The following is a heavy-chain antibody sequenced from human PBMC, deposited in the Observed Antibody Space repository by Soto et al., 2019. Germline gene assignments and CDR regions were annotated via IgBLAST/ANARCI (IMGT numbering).Heavy chain of an antibody. Sequence: EVQLVESGGGLVQPGRSLRLSCAASGFTFDDYAMHWVRQAPGKGLEWVSGISWNSGRIGYADSVKGRFTISRDNAKNSLYLQMNSLRAEDTALYYCAKDAEYSSSFSWFDPWGLGTLVTVSS. D-gene: IGHD6-6*01. V-gene: IGHV3-9*01. CDR2: ISWNSGRI. CDR1: GFTFDDYA. CDR3: AKDAEYSSSFSWFDP. J-gene: IGHJ5*02.